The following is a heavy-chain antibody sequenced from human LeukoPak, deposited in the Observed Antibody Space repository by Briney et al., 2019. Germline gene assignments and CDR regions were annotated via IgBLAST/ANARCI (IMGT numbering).Heavy chain of an antibody. D-gene: IGHD6-19*01. CDR2: IWFDGSKE. V-gene: IGHV3-33*01. J-gene: IGHJ5*02. CDR3: ARGKDSQWLDA. CDR1: GLTFSRHG. Sequence: GRSLRLSCAASGLTFSRHGMHWVRQAPGRGLEWVAIIWFDGSKEYYADSVKGRFTISRDNSKNTLYLQMNSLRAEDTAVYYCARGKDSQWLDAWGQGTLVTVSS.